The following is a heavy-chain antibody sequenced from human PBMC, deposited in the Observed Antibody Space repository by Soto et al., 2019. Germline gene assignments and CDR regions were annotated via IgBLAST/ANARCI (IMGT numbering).Heavy chain of an antibody. D-gene: IGHD3-16*01. J-gene: IGHJ6*02. CDR1: GYIFGNYG. CDR2: ISPYTGNT. CDR3: VMVDNYVTPTPQDV. V-gene: IGHV1-18*01. Sequence: VKVSCKASGYIFGNYGIAWVRQAPGQGLEWMGWISPYTGNTHSATKVQGRLTMTTDTSTSTAYMDLGSLTSDDTAVYYCVMVDNYVTPTPQDVWGQGTTVTVSS.